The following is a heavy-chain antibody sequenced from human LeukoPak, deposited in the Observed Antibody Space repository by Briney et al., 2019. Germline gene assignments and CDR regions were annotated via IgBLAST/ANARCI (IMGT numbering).Heavy chain of an antibody. D-gene: IGHD3-3*01. CDR1: GFSLSTSGMC. CDR3: ARDTIFGVVINHYFDY. CDR2: IDWDDDK. J-gene: IGHJ4*02. Sequence: SGPALVKPTQTLTLTCTFSGFSLSTSGMCVSWIRQPPGKALEWLARIDWDDDKYYSTSLKTRLTISKDTSKNQVVLTMTNMDPVDTATYYCARDTIFGVVINHYFDYWGQGTLVTVSS. V-gene: IGHV2-70*11.